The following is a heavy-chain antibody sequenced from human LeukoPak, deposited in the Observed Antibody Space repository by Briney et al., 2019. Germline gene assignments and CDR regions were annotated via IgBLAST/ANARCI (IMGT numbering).Heavy chain of an antibody. CDR1: GGSFSGYY. CDR3: ARRVPAATLTY. CDR2: INHSGST. V-gene: IGHV4-34*01. D-gene: IGHD2-2*01. J-gene: IGHJ4*02. Sequence: SETLSLTCAVYGGSFSGYYGSWIRQPPGKGLEWIGEINHSGSTNYNPSLKSRVTISVDTSKNQFPLKLSSVTAADTAVYYCARRVPAATLTYWGQGTLVTVSS.